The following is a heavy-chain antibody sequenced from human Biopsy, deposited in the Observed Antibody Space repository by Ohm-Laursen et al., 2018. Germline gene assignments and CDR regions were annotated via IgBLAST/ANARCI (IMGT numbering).Heavy chain of an antibody. J-gene: IGHJ6*02. CDR2: IYYSGST. V-gene: IGHV4-31*03. D-gene: IGHD2-21*02. CDR3: AREDCGSDCYWEDSYGLDV. Sequence: TLSLTCTVSGGSISSHDYYWTWIRQHPGKGLEWIGYIYYSGSTYYNPSLKSRISMSVDTSRNQFSLKLSSVTAADTAVYYCAREDCGSDCYWEDSYGLDVWGQGTTVTVSS. CDR1: GGSISSHDYY.